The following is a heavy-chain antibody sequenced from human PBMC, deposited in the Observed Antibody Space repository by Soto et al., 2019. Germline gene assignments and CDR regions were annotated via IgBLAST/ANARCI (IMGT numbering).Heavy chain of an antibody. J-gene: IGHJ4*02. CDR3: ARVPMVRGVIDY. D-gene: IGHD3-10*01. Sequence: SETLSLTCTVSGGSISSGGYYWSWIRQHPGKGLEWIGYIYYSGSTYYNPSLKSRVTISVDTSKNQFSLKLSSVTAADTAVYYCARVPMVRGVIDYWGQGTLVTVS. CDR2: IYYSGST. V-gene: IGHV4-31*03. CDR1: GGSISSGGYY.